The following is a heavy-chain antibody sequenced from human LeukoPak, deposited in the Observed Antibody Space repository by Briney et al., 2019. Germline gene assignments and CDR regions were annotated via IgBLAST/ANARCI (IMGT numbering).Heavy chain of an antibody. J-gene: IGHJ4*02. V-gene: IGHV1-2*02. CDR3: ARGSSSGWFYTAVLAFDY. CDR2: INPNSGGT. D-gene: IGHD6-19*01. Sequence: ASVKVSCKASGYTFTGYYMHWVRQAPGQGLEWMGWINPNSGGTNYAQKFQGRVTMTRDMSISTAYMELSRLRSDDTAVYYCARGSSSGWFYTAVLAFDYWGQGTLVTVSS. CDR1: GYTFTGYY.